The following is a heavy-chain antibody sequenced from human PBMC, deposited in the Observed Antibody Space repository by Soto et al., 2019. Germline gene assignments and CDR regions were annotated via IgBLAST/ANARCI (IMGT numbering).Heavy chain of an antibody. CDR1: GFTFSNYA. J-gene: IGHJ4*02. Sequence: LGGSLRLSCAASGFTFSNYAMSWVRQPPGKGLEWVSFISGSDGTTDYADSVKGRFTISRDNSKNTVYLLMSSLRAEDTAIYYCARDPISTSVTGPYFDYWGQGTLVTVSS. D-gene: IGHD6-19*01. V-gene: IGHV3-23*01. CDR2: ISGSDGTT. CDR3: ARDPISTSVTGPYFDY.